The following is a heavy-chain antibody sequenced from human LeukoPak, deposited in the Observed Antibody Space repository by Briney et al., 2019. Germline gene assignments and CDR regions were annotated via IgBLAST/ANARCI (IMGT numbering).Heavy chain of an antibody. CDR3: ARGSGTITMVRGVFYGMDV. V-gene: IGHV1-69*13. D-gene: IGHD3-10*01. CDR1: GGTFSSYA. Sequence: GASVTVSCTASGGTFSSYAISWVRQAPGLGLEWMGGIIPIFGTANYAQKFQGRVTITADESTSTAYMELSSLRSEDTAVYYCARGSGTITMVRGVFYGMDVWGQGTTVTVSS. CDR2: IIPIFGTA. J-gene: IGHJ6*02.